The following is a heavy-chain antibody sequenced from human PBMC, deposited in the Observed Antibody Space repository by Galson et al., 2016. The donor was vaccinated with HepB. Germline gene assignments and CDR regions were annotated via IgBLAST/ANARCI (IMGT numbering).Heavy chain of an antibody. CDR2: IKQDGTQK. V-gene: IGHV3-7*01. CDR3: AREGKGGFDI. CDR1: GFTFSNYW. D-gene: IGHD2-15*01. Sequence: SLRLSCAASGFTFSNYWMSWVRQAPGEGLEWLVNIKQDGTQKDYVDSVKGGFTISRDNAKNSLYLQMNSLRVEDTAVNYCAREGKGGFDIWGQGTMVTVSS. J-gene: IGHJ3*02.